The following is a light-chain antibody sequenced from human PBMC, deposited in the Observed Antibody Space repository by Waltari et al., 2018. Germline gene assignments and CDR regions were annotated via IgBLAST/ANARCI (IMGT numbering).Light chain of an antibody. Sequence: QSALTQPASVSGSPGQSITISCTGTKSDVGFYNYVSWYQQHPGKAPKVTIYDVSQRPAGISNRFSGSKSCTTASLITSGLQADDEADYYCKSYTGTGSWVFGGGTKLTVL. V-gene: IGLV2-14*03. CDR1: KSDVGFYNY. CDR2: DVS. CDR3: KSYTGTGSWV. J-gene: IGLJ3*02.